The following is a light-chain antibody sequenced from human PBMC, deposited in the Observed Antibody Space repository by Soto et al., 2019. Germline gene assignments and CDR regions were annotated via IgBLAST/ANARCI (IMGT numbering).Light chain of an antibody. CDR1: QSVSSTY. V-gene: IGKV3-20*01. CDR3: QQYGRSPPFT. Sequence: EIVLTQSPGTLSLSPGERATLSCRASQSVSSTYIAWYQQNPGQAPRLLIYGASSRATGIPDRFSGSGSGTDFTLTISSLESEDFAVYFCQQYGRSPPFTFGQGTKVEIK. CDR2: GAS. J-gene: IGKJ2*01.